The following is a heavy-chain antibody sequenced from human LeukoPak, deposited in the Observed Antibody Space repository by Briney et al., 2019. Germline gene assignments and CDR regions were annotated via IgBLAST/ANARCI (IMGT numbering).Heavy chain of an antibody. CDR3: ARDFGGIDYDFWSGYYRNFDY. D-gene: IGHD3-3*01. Sequence: ASVKVSCKASGYTFTSYGISWVRQAPGQGLEWMGWISAYNGNTNYAQKLQGRVTMTTDTSTSTAYMELRSLRSDDTAVYYCARDFGGIDYDFWSGYYRNFDYWGQGTLATVSS. CDR1: GYTFTSYG. J-gene: IGHJ4*02. CDR2: ISAYNGNT. V-gene: IGHV1-18*01.